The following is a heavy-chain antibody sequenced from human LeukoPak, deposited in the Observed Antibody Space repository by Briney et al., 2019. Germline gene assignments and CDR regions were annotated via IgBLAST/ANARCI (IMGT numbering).Heavy chain of an antibody. Sequence: GGSLRLSCAASGFTFSRYWMHWVRQAPGKGLMWVSRISPDGSTTLYADSVKGRFTISRDNAKNTLYLQMNSLRAEDTAVYYCARDGQTGTTVYWGQGTLVTVSS. CDR1: GFTFSRYW. CDR3: ARDGQTGTTVY. J-gene: IGHJ4*02. D-gene: IGHD1-7*01. V-gene: IGHV3-74*03. CDR2: ISPDGSTT.